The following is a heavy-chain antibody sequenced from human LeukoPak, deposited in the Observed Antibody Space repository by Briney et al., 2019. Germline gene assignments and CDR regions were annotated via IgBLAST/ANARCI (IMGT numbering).Heavy chain of an antibody. V-gene: IGHV3-7*01. CDR1: GFTFRYYW. Sequence: PGGSLRLSCEVSGFTFRYYWMSWFRQAPGKGLEWVANIKEDGSEKYYVDSVEGRFTISRDNAKNSLYLQMSSLRVEDTAMYYCASERTSVTIFGVVFVPPDNWGQGTLVTVSS. J-gene: IGHJ4*02. D-gene: IGHD3-3*01. CDR3: ASERTSVTIFGVVFVPPDN. CDR2: IKEDGSEK.